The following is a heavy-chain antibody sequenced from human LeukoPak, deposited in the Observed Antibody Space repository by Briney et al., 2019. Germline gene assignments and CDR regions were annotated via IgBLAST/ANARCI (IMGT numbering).Heavy chain of an antibody. CDR1: GFTFSSYA. D-gene: IGHD2-2*01. Sequence: GGSLRLSCAASGFTFSSYAMSWVRQAPGKGLEWVSAISGSGGSTYYADSVKGRFTISRDNSKNTLYLQMISLRAEDTAVYYCAKNDVVVVPAANGGYFDYWGQGTLVTVSS. J-gene: IGHJ4*02. V-gene: IGHV3-23*01. CDR2: ISGSGGST. CDR3: AKNDVVVVPAANGGYFDY.